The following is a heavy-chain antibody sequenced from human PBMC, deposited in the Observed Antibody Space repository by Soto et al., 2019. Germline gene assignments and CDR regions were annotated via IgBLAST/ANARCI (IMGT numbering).Heavy chain of an antibody. CDR3: AREGRGLQLPRNFDY. Sequence: QVQLMQSGAEVKKPGASVKVSCKASGYTFTTYYMHWVRQAPGQGLEWMGIINPSGGGTNYAQKFQDRVPLTRDTSTSTVYMQLSSLRSEDTAVYYCAREGRGLQLPRNFDYWGQGTLLTVSS. V-gene: IGHV1-46*01. CDR2: INPSGGGT. D-gene: IGHD1-26*01. CDR1: GYTFTTYY. J-gene: IGHJ4*02.